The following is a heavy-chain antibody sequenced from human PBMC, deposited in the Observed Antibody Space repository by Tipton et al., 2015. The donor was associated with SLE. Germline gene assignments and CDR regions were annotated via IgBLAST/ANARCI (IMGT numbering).Heavy chain of an antibody. Sequence: TLSLTCAVYGGSFSGYYWSWIRQPPGKGLEWIGYIYYSGSTYYNPSLKSRVTISVDTSKNQFSLKLSSVTAADTAVYYCARGMTTLRYWGQGTLVTVSS. D-gene: IGHD4-11*01. V-gene: IGHV4-34*01. J-gene: IGHJ4*02. CDR3: ARGMTTLRY. CDR2: IYYSGST. CDR1: GGSFSGYY.